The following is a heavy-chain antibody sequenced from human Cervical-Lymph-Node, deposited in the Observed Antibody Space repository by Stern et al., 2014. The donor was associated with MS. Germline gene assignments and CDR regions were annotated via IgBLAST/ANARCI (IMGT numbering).Heavy chain of an antibody. CDR2: IIHVFGT. CDR3: ARYLVQNYYDKLWLPLDI. V-gene: IGHV1-69*01. J-gene: IGHJ3*02. CDR1: GGTFSNYA. D-gene: IGHD3-22*01. Sequence: QVQLVQSGAEVKKPGSSVKVSCKAPGGTFSNYAFAWVRQAPGQGLEWIGWIIHVFGTNYAQKVQGRVTITADESTSTAFMEMSSLKSEDTAVYYCARYLVQNYYDKLWLPLDIWGQGTMVTVSS.